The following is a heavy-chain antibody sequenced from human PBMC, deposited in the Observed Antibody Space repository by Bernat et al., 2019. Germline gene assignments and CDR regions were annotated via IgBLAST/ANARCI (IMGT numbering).Heavy chain of an antibody. D-gene: IGHD5-12*01. CDR3: ARALNIVATGDAFDI. Sequence: QVQLQQWGAGLLKPSDTLSLTCAVYGGSFSGYYWSWIRQPPGKGLEWIGEINHSRSTNYNPSLKSRVTISVDTSKNQFSLKLSSVTAADTAVYYCARALNIVATGDAFDIWGQGTMVTVSS. CDR2: INHSRST. CDR1: GGSFSGYY. J-gene: IGHJ3*02. V-gene: IGHV4-34*01.